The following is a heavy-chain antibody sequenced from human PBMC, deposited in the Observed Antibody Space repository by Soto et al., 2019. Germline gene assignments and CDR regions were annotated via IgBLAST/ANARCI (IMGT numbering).Heavy chain of an antibody. CDR3: ARRIVVVPAAIGDYYYYYYMDV. D-gene: IGHD2-2*01. CDR1: GGSIGGYY. J-gene: IGHJ6*03. Sequence: SETLSLTCSVSGGSIGGYYGSWIRQPPGKGLEWIGYIYYSGSTNYNPSLKSRVTISVDTSKNQFSLKLSSVTAADTAVYYCARRIVVVPAAIGDYYYYYYMDVWGKGTTVTVSS. CDR2: IYYSGST. V-gene: IGHV4-59*08.